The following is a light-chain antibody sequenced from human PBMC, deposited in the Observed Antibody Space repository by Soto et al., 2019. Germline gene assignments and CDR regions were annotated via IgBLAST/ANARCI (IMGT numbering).Light chain of an antibody. J-gene: IGKJ2*01. CDR2: AAF. V-gene: IGKV1-39*01. CDR3: QQCFTFPYT. Sequence: DIQMTQSPSSLSASVGDRVTITCQASQDISNYLSWFQQKPGRGPELLIYAAFNLQSGVPSRFSASGSGTDFTLTISSLQPEDFATYYCQQCFTFPYTFGQGTKVDIK. CDR1: QDISNY.